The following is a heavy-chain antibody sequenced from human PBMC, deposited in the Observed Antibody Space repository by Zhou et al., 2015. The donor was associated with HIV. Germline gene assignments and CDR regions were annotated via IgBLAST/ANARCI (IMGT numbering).Heavy chain of an antibody. D-gene: IGHD3-3*01. CDR2: IIPIFGTA. CDR3: ASTGRFWSGSNTYYYYYYYMDV. J-gene: IGHJ6*03. Sequence: QVQLVQSGAEVKKPGSSVKVSCKASGGTFSSYAISWVRQAPGQGLEWMGGIIPIFGTANYAQKFQGRVTITADESTSTAYMELSSLRSEDTAVYYCASTGRFWSGSNTYYYYYYYMDVWGKGTTVTVSS. V-gene: IGHV1-69*01. CDR1: GGTFSSYA.